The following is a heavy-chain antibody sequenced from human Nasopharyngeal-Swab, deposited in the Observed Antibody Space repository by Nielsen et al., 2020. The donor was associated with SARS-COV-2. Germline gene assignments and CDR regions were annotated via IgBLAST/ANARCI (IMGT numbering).Heavy chain of an antibody. CDR2: TRNKANSYTP. D-gene: IGHD6-13*01. CDR3: ATTIGAAAQYYYYYYYMDV. V-gene: IGHV3-72*01. CDR1: GFTFSDHY. J-gene: IGHJ6*03. Sequence: GGSLRLSCAASGFTFSDHYMDWVRQAPGKGLEWVGRTRNKANSYTPEYAASVKGRFTISRDDSKNSLYLQMNSLKTEDTAVYYCATTIGAAAQYYYYYYYMDVWGKGTTVTVSS.